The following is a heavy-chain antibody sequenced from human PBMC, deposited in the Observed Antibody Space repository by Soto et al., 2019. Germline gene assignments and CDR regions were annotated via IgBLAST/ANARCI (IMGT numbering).Heavy chain of an antibody. Sequence: GGSLRLSCAASGFTFSSYSMNWVRQAPGKGLEWVSSISSSSSYIYYADSVKGRFTISRDNAKNSLYLQMNSLRAEDTAVYYCARDKGTAMVINWGQGTLVTVSS. J-gene: IGHJ4*02. V-gene: IGHV3-21*01. CDR3: ARDKGTAMVIN. CDR1: GFTFSSYS. CDR2: ISSSSSYI. D-gene: IGHD5-18*01.